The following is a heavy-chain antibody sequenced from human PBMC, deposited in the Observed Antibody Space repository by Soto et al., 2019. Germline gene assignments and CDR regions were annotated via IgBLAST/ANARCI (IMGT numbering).Heavy chain of an antibody. D-gene: IGHD3-10*01. V-gene: IGHV5-51*01. J-gene: IGHJ4*02. Sequence: PVGSLKISCKGSGYSFTSHWIGWVRQMPGKGLEWMGIIYPGDSDTRYSPSFQGQVTISADKSISTAYLQWSSLKASDTAMYYCASTYYYGSGSYVYWGQGTLVTVSS. CDR2: IYPGDSDT. CDR1: GYSFTSHW. CDR3: ASTYYYGSGSYVY.